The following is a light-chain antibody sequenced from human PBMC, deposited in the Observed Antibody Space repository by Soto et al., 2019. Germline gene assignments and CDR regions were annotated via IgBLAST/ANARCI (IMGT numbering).Light chain of an antibody. J-gene: IGKJ4*01. V-gene: IGKV3-11*01. CDR3: QQRSNWPPLT. CDR1: QSVSSY. CDR2: DAS. Sequence: EIVLTQSPATLSLSPGERATLSCRASQSVSSYLAGYQQKPGQAPRLLIYDASNRATGITARFSGSGSGTDFTLTISSLEPEDFAVYYCQQRSNWPPLTFGGGTKVEIK.